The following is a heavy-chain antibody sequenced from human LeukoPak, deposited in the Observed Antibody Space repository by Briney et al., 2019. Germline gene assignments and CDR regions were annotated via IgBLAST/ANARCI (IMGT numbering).Heavy chain of an antibody. J-gene: IGHJ4*02. CDR3: ARATGRWQLAQFDY. CDR2: INPNSGGT. V-gene: IGHV1-2*02. D-gene: IGHD6-13*01. CDR1: GYTFTGYY. Sequence: ASVKVSCKASGYTFTGYYMHWVRQAPGQGLEWMGWINPNSGGTNYAQKFQGRVTMTRDTSISTAYMELSRLRSDDTAVYYCARATGRWQLAQFDYWGLGTLVTVSS.